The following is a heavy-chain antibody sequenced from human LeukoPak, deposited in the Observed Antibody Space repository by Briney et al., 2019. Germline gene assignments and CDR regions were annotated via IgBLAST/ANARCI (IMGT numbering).Heavy chain of an antibody. V-gene: IGHV3-53*01. J-gene: IGHJ4*02. CDR2: IYSGSST. D-gene: IGHD6-19*01. CDR1: GFTVSSNY. CDR3: ARDRSSGWYVYDY. Sequence: PGGSLRLSCVPPGFTVSSNYMSRVRQAPGKGLEWVSVIYSGSSTYYAESVKGRLTISRNTSKNTLYLQMNSLRADDTAVYYCARDRSSGWYVYDYWGQGTLVTVSS.